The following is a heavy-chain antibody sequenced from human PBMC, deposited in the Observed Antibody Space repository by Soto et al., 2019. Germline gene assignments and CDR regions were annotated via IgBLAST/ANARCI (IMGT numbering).Heavy chain of an antibody. D-gene: IGHD5-18*01. CDR3: ARAGYSYGIYYYYYYGMDV. V-gene: IGHV3-33*01. J-gene: IGHJ6*02. CDR1: GFTFSSYG. CDR2: IWYDGSNK. Sequence: GGSLRLSCAASGFTFSSYGMHWVRQAPGKGLEWVAVIWYDGSNKYYADSVKGRFTISRDNSKNTLYLQMNSLRAEDTAVYYCARAGYSYGIYYYYYYGMDVWGQGTTVTVSS.